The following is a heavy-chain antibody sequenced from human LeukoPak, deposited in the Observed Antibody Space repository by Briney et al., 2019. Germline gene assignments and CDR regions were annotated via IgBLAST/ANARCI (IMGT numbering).Heavy chain of an antibody. CDR2: IYYSGST. Sequence: SETLSLTCTVSGGSISSYYWSWIRQPPGKGLEWIGYIYYSGSTNYNPSLKSRVTISVDTSKNQFSLKLSSVTAADTAVYYCAREGLLGAASWSKYYYYYYMDVWGKGTTVTVSS. D-gene: IGHD2-21*01. J-gene: IGHJ6*03. V-gene: IGHV4-59*12. CDR3: AREGLLGAASWSKYYYYYYMDV. CDR1: GGSISSYY.